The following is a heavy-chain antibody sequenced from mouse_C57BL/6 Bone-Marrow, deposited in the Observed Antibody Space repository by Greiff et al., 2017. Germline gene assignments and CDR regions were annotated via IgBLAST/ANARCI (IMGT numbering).Heavy chain of an antibody. CDR3: ARGGITTVVAEYYYAMDY. D-gene: IGHD1-1*01. CDR1: GYAFSSYW. V-gene: IGHV1-80*01. CDR2: IYPGDGDT. J-gene: IGHJ4*01. Sequence: QVQLQQSGAELVKPGASVKISCKASGYAFSSYWMNWVKQRPGKGLEWIGQIYPGDGDTNYNGKFKGKATLTADKSSSTAYMQLSSLTSEDSAVYFCARGGITTVVAEYYYAMDYWGQGTSVTVSS.